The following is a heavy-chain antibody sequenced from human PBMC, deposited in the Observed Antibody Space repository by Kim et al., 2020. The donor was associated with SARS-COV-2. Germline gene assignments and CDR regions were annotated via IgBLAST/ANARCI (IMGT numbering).Heavy chain of an antibody. CDR3: TNMDINRSGWYFDY. D-gene: IGHD6-19*01. V-gene: IGHV3-15*01. Sequence: AAPVKGRFTIARDDSKNTLYLQMNSLKTEDTAVYYCTNMDINRSGWYFDYWGQGTLVTVSS. J-gene: IGHJ4*02.